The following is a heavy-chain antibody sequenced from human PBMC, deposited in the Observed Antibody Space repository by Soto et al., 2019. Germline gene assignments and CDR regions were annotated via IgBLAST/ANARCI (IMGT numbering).Heavy chain of an antibody. D-gene: IGHD3-22*01. CDR1: GGTFSTYT. Sequence: SVKVSCKASGGTFSTYTITWVRQAPGQGLEWMGRIIPIIGIINYAQKFQGRVTITADKFTGTAYMELTRLRSDDTAVYYCARPTYYYDSSGPPGYWGQGTLVTVSS. V-gene: IGHV1-69*02. J-gene: IGHJ4*02. CDR3: ARPTYYYDSSGPPGY. CDR2: IIPIIGII.